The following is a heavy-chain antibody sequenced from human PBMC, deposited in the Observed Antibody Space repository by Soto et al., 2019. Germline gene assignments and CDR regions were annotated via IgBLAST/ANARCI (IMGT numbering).Heavy chain of an antibody. Sequence: GGSLRPSGAASGFTFSSYSMNWVRQAPGKGLGWFSSISSSSRYIYSADSLKGRFTIYRGNAKNSLSLQMNSLRAEDTESYYFGRGQQCHANVAFEIWDQGTMVTVAS. D-gene: IGHD6-19*01. CDR3: GRGQQCHANVAFEI. CDR2: ISSSSRYI. J-gene: IGHJ3*02. V-gene: IGHV3-21*01. CDR1: GFTFSSYS.